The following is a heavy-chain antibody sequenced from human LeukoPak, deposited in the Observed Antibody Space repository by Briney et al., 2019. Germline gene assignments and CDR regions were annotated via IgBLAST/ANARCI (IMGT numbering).Heavy chain of an antibody. CDR3: ARATYYYDSSGYYVFYFDN. J-gene: IGHJ4*02. D-gene: IGHD3-22*01. Sequence: GRSLRLSCAASGFTFRNYGMHWVRQAPGKGLEWVAVIWFDGSNKYSADSVKGRFTISRDNSKNTLYLQMNSLRAEDTAVYYCARATYYYDSSGYYVFYFDNWGQGTLVTVSS. CDR1: GFTFRNYG. CDR2: IWFDGSNK. V-gene: IGHV3-33*01.